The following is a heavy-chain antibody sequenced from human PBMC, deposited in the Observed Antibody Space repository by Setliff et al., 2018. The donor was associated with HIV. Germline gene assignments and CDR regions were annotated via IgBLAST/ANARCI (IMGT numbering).Heavy chain of an antibody. J-gene: IGHJ4*02. Sequence: PGGSLRLSCAASGFSFSSFSLSWVRQAPGRELEWISYISSGSGSIVDYANSVKGRFPVSRDNSNNFLHLQMNSLRVEDTAVYYCARVSRDIVVVIAAGYFDFWGPGTLVTVSS. CDR1: GFSFSSFS. D-gene: IGHD2-15*01. V-gene: IGHV3-48*01. CDR2: ISSGSGSIV. CDR3: ARVSRDIVVVIAAGYFDF.